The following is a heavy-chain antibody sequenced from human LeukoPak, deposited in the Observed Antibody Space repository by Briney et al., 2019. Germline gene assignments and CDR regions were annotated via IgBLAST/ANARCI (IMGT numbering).Heavy chain of an antibody. J-gene: IGHJ6*03. V-gene: IGHV4-39*07. D-gene: IGHD2/OR15-2a*01. Sequence: PSETLSLTCTVSGGSISSSSYYWGWIRQPPGKGLEWIGSIYYNPSLKSRVTISVDKSKNQFSLKLSSVTAADTAVYYCAHFSDYYYYMDVWGKGTTVTVS. CDR3: AHFSDYYYYMDV. CDR2: IY. CDR1: GGSISSSSYY.